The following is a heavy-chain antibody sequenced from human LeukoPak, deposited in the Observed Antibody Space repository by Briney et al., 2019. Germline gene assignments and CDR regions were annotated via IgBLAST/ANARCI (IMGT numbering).Heavy chain of an antibody. D-gene: IGHD3-10*01. Sequence: EASVKVSCKASGYTFTSYGISWVRQAPGQGLEWMGWFSAYNGNTNYAQKLQGRVTMTTDTSTSTAYMELRSLRSDDTAVYYCARAEGSGKGIYGMDVWGQGTTVTVSS. CDR1: GYTFTSYG. CDR3: ARAEGSGKGIYGMDV. V-gene: IGHV1-18*01. J-gene: IGHJ6*02. CDR2: FSAYNGNT.